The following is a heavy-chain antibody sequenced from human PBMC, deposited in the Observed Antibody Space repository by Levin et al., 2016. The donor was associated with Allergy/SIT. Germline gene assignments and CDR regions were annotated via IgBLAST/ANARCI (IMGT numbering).Heavy chain of an antibody. D-gene: IGHD4-17*01. CDR1: GYSFTSYW. CDR2: IYPGDSDT. CDR3: ARHATVTTILAAFDI. V-gene: IGHV5-51*01. J-gene: IGHJ3*02. Sequence: GGSLRLSCKGSGYSFTSYWIGWVRQMPGKGLEWMGIIYPGDSDTRYSPSFQGQVTISADKSISTAYLQWSSLKASDTAMYYCARHATVTTILAAFDIWGQGTMVTVSS.